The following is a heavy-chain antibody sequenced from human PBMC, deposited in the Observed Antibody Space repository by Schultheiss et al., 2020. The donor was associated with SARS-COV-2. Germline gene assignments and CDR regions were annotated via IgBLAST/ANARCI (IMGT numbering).Heavy chain of an antibody. CDR1: GFTVSSNY. CDR3: AKFEPNRRDIVVVPAAHTKPLNWFDP. CDR2: IYSGGST. D-gene: IGHD2-2*01. V-gene: IGHV3-66*01. J-gene: IGHJ5*02. Sequence: GGSLRLSCAASGFTVSSNYMSWVRQAPGKGLEWVSVIYSGGSTYYADSVKGRFTISRDNSKNTLYLQMNSLRAEDTAVYYCAKFEPNRRDIVVVPAAHTKPLNWFDPWGQGTLVTVSS.